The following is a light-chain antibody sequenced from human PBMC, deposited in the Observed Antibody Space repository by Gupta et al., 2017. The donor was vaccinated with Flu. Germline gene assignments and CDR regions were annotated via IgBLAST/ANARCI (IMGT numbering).Light chain of an antibody. CDR2: DAS. CDR3: RQRDNWPLT. V-gene: IGKV3-11*01. CDR1: QHVSTC. J-gene: IGKJ4*01. Sequence: ELLLTQSPCTLSLSPGDGVTIACRASQHVSTCLAWYQQKPGQPLTLLIYDASNRSAGIPARFSGSGSCTAFTLTIISLEPADFVVYFCRQRDNWPLTFGGGTKVEIK.